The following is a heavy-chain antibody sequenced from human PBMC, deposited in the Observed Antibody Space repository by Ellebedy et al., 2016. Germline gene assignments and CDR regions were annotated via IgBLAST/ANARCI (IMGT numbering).Heavy chain of an antibody. CDR3: ATDRVFRGYSGYDRHYGMDV. CDR1: GYTLTELS. CDR2: FDPEDGET. D-gene: IGHD5-12*01. V-gene: IGHV1-24*01. J-gene: IGHJ6*02. Sequence: ASVKVSCKVSGYTLTELSMHWVRQAPGKGLEWMGGFDPEDGETIYAQKFQGRVTMTEDTSTDTAYMELSSLRSEDTAVYYCATDRVFRGYSGYDRHYGMDVWGQGTTVTVSS.